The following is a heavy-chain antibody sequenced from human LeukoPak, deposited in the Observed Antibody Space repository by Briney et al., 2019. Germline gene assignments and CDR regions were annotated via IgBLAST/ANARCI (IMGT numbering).Heavy chain of an antibody. CDR3: AKDRGNYVRYYYYYMDV. J-gene: IGHJ6*03. D-gene: IGHD4-11*01. CDR2: LSSSSYI. CDR1: GFTFSSYS. V-gene: IGHV3-21*01. Sequence: GRSLRLSCAASGFTFSSYSMNWVRQAPGKGLEWVSSLSSSSYIYYADSVKGRFTISRDNSKNTLYLQMNSLRAEDTAVYYCAKDRGNYVRYYYYYMDVWGKGTTVTVSS.